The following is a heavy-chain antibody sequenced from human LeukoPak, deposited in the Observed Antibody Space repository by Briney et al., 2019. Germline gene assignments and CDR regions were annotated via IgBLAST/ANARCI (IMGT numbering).Heavy chain of an antibody. CDR2: INPSGGST. V-gene: IGHV1-46*01. CDR1: GYTFTSYY. Sequence: ASVKVSCKASGYTFTSYYMHWVRQAPGQGLEWMGIINPSGGSTSYAQKFQGRVTMTRDTSTSTVYMELSSLRSDDTAVYYCARERILEFYYYYGMDVWGQGTTVTVSS. CDR3: ARERILEFYYYYGMDV. D-gene: IGHD3-3*01. J-gene: IGHJ6*02.